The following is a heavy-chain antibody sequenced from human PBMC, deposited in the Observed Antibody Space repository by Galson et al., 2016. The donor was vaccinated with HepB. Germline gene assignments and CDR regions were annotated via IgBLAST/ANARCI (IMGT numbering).Heavy chain of an antibody. J-gene: IGHJ5*02. CDR2: IYHSGST. V-gene: IGHV4-30-4*01. CDR1: GGSISSGDYH. D-gene: IGHD6-13*01. Sequence: TLSLTCTVSGGSISSGDYHWSWIRQPPGKGLEWIGYIYHSGSTYYNPSLKSRVIISIDTSKNQFSLRLRSVTAADTAVYYCDRGVEQQLVNADERWPDPWGQGTLVTVSA. CDR3: DRGVEQQLVNADERWPDP.